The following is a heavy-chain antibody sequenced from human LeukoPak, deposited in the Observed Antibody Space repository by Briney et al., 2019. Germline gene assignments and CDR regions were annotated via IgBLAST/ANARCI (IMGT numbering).Heavy chain of an antibody. Sequence: GALRLSCAASGFTFSSYEMNWVRQAPGKGLEWVSYISSSGSTIYYANSVKGRFTISRDNAKNSLYLQMNSLRAEDTAVYYCAELGITMIGGVWGKGTTVTISS. D-gene: IGHD3-10*02. CDR1: GFTFSSYE. CDR3: AELGITMIGGV. J-gene: IGHJ6*04. CDR2: ISSSGSTI. V-gene: IGHV3-48*03.